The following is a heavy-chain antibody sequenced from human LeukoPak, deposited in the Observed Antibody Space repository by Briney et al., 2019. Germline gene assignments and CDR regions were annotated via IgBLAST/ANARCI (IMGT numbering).Heavy chain of an antibody. V-gene: IGHV4-31*03. D-gene: IGHD2-2*01. CDR3: ARGDPYCSSTSCYVDY. CDR1: GGSISSGDYC. CDR2: IYYSGST. J-gene: IGHJ4*02. Sequence: SETLSLTCTVSGGSISSGDYCWSWIRQHPGKGLEWIGYIYYSGSTYYNPSLKSRVTISVDTSKNQFSLKLSSVTAADTAVYYCARGDPYCSSTSCYVDYWGQGTLVTVSS.